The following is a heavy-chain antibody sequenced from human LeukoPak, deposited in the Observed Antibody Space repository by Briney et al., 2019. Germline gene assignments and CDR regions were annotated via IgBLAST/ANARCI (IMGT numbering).Heavy chain of an antibody. CDR2: IYYGGST. CDR1: SASMSNYC. J-gene: IGHJ5*02. V-gene: IGHV4-59*01. D-gene: IGHD6-13*01. CDR3: ARGRTSSWDHWFDT. Sequence: SSETLSLTCTVSSASMSNYCWSWIRQPPGKGLEWIGYIYYGGSTNYNPSLKSRVSISADTSKNHVSLTLTSVTAADTAMYYCARGRTSSWDHWFDTWGQGTLVTVSS.